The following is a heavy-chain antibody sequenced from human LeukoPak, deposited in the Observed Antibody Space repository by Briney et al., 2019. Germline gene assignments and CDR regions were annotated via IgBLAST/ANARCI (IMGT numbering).Heavy chain of an antibody. D-gene: IGHD2-2*01. Sequence: PGRSLRLSCAASEFTFSNHAMHWVRQAPGKGLEWVAFIVYDGSNKNYADSVKGRFTIARDNSKNTLYLQMNSLRAEDTAVYYWARARTDCGSTSCYGHLDYWGQGTLVNGSS. CDR3: ARARTDCGSTSCYGHLDY. CDR2: IVYDGSNK. CDR1: EFTFSNHA. V-gene: IGHV3-30*04. J-gene: IGHJ4*02.